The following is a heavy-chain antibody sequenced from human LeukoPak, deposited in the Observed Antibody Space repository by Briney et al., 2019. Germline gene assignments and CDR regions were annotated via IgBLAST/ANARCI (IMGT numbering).Heavy chain of an antibody. CDR3: AREGDRHLTFDY. J-gene: IGHJ4*02. V-gene: IGHV3-30*01. CDR1: GSTFSGHL. Sequence: PGRSLRLSCAASGSTFSGHLLHWFRQAPGKGLEWVAGTAYEGGEKYYADSVSGRFTISRDNSDNTVYLQMNGLRLEDTAVYFCAREGDRHLTFDYWGRGTLVTVSS. D-gene: IGHD3-16*01. CDR2: TAYEGGEK.